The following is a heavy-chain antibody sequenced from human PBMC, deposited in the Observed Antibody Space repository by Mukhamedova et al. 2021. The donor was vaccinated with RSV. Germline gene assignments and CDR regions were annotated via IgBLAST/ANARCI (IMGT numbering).Heavy chain of an antibody. V-gene: IGHV3-7*01. D-gene: IGHD2-2*01. CDR3: ARDKRYCSSTSCYRGYYYYYMDV. Sequence: GKGLEWVANIKQDGSEEYYVDSVKGRFTISRDNAKNSLYLQMNSLRAEDTAVYYCARDKRYCSSTSCYRGYYYYYMDVWGKGTTV. CDR2: IKQDGSEE. J-gene: IGHJ6*03.